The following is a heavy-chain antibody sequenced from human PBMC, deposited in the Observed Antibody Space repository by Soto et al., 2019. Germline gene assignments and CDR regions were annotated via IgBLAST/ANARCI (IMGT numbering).Heavy chain of an antibody. D-gene: IGHD3-3*02. CDR2: ISSSSSTI. CDR1: GFTFNSYS. V-gene: IGHV3-48*02. CDR3: AREISAVDYFDY. Sequence: EVQLVESGGGLVQPGGSLRLSCAASGFTFNSYSMNWVRQAPGKGLEWVSYISSSSSTIYYADSVKGRFTISRDNAKNSLYLQMNSLRDEDTGVYYCAREISAVDYFDYWGQGTLVTVSS. J-gene: IGHJ4*02.